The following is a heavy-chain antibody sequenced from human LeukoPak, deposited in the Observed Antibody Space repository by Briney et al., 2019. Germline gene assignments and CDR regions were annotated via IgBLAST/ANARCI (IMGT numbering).Heavy chain of an antibody. CDR2: IYRGGST. D-gene: IGHD5-18*01. V-gene: IGHV3-53*01. J-gene: IGHJ4*02. Sequence: GGSLRLSCAASGFTVSSNYMSWVRQAPGKGLKWVSLIYRGGSTYYADSVKGRFTISRDNSKNTLYLQMNSLRVEDTAVYYCARHRGYTYGAYDYWGQGTLVTVSS. CDR3: ARHRGYTYGAYDY. CDR1: GFTVSSNY.